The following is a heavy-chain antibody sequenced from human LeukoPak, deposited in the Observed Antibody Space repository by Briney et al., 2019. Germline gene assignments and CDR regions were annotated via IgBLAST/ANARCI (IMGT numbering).Heavy chain of an antibody. V-gene: IGHV1-2*02. Sequence: GASVKVSCKASGYTFTGYYMHWVRQAPGQGLEWMGWINPNSGGTNYAQKFQGRVTMTRDTSISTAYMELSRLRSDDTAVYYCASNNRYYYDSSGYYYYYYYYMDVWGKGTTVTVSS. CDR2: INPNSGGT. CDR3: ASNNRYYYDSSGYYYYYYYYMDV. J-gene: IGHJ6*03. CDR1: GYTFTGYY. D-gene: IGHD3-22*01.